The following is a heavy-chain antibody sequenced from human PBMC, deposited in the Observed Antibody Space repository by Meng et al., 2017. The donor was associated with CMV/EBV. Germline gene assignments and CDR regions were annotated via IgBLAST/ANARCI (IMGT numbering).Heavy chain of an antibody. J-gene: IGHJ5*02. Sequence: HVQLQQWGAGLLKPSVTLSLTGAGYGGSFSGYYWSWIRQPPGKGLEWIGEINHSGSTNYNPSLKSRVTISVDTSKNQFSLKLSSVTAADTAVYYCARGVGGWFDPWGQGTLVTVSS. CDR1: GGSFSGYY. D-gene: IGHD1-26*01. CDR3: ARGVGGWFDP. V-gene: IGHV4-34*01. CDR2: INHSGST.